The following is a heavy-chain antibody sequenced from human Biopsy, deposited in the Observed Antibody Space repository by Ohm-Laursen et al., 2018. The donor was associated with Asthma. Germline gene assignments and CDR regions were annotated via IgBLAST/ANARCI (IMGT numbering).Heavy chain of an antibody. CDR1: GFTFGDYW. J-gene: IGHJ1*01. D-gene: IGHD3-3*02. CDR3: ARTFHFWSPYHAEHYQL. Sequence: LSLTCAASGFTFGDYWMSWVRQVPGKGLEWVANIKHGGSEKNHVDSLKGRFTISRDNAKNSLYLQMNSLRAEDTAVYYCARTFHFWSPYHAEHYQLWGQGTLVTVSS. V-gene: IGHV3-7*01. CDR2: IKHGGSEK.